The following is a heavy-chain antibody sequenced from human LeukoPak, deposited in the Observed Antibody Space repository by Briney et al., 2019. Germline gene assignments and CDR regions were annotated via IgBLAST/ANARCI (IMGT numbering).Heavy chain of an antibody. CDR1: GFTFSSYA. J-gene: IGHJ4*02. D-gene: IGHD3-10*01. CDR3: VKGKGPAGELLLFDY. Sequence: GGSLRLSCAASGFTFSSYAMSWVRQAPGKGLEWVSAISGSGGSTYYADSVKGRFTISRDNSKNTLYLQMNSLRAEDTAVYYCVKGKGPAGELLLFDYWGQGTLVTVSS. V-gene: IGHV3-23*01. CDR2: ISGSGGST.